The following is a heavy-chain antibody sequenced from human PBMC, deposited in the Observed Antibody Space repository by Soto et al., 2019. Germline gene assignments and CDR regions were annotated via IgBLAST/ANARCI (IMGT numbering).Heavy chain of an antibody. D-gene: IGHD3-22*01. CDR1: GFTFSSYG. J-gene: IGHJ4*02. Sequence: PGGSLRLSCTASGFTFSSYGMNWVRQAPGKGLEWVGRIKSKTDGGTTDYAAPVKGRFTISRDDSKNTLYLQMNSLKTEDTAVYYCTTDWWYYYDSSGPPDYWGQGTLVTVSS. CDR3: TTDWWYYYDSSGPPDY. CDR2: IKSKTDGGTT. V-gene: IGHV3-15*07.